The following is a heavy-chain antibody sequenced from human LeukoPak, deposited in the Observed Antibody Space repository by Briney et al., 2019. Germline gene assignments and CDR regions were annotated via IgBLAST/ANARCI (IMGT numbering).Heavy chain of an antibody. CDR3: ARGYMTTVTTFLDY. J-gene: IGHJ4*02. CDR2: IIPIFGTT. D-gene: IGHD4-17*01. CDR1: GGTFSSYA. V-gene: IGHV1-69*06. Sequence: RASVKVSCKASGGTFSSYAISWVRQAPGQGLEWMGGIIPIFGTTNYAQKFQGRVTITADKSTSTAYMELRSLRSEDTAVYYCARGYMTTVTTFLDYWGQGTLVTVSS.